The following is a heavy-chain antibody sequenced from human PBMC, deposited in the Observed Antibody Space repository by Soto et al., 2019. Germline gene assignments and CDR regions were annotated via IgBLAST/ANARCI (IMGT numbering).Heavy chain of an antibody. J-gene: IGHJ4*02. CDR1: GFTFSSYA. D-gene: IGHD3-10*01. CDR2: ISGSGGST. CDR3: AKPEGFMVRGFMDY. V-gene: IGHV3-23*01. Sequence: HPGGSLRLSCAASGFTFSSYAMSWVRQAPGKGLEWVSAISGSGGSTYYADSVKGRFTISRDNSKNTLYLQMNSLRAEDTAVYYCAKPEGFMVRGFMDYWGQGTLVTVSS.